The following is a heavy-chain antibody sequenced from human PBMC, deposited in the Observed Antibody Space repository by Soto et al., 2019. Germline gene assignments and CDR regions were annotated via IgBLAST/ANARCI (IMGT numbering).Heavy chain of an antibody. CDR2: ISSISSTK. D-gene: IGHD6-19*01. V-gene: IGHV3-48*01. CDR1: GFSFSNYN. Sequence: EVQLVESGGGLVQPGGSLRLSCEASGFSFSNYNMNWVRQAPGKGLEWVSYISSISSTKYYADSVKGRFTISRDNAKNSLHLQMNSLRAEDTAVYYCAREAVAGTLNWFDPWGQGTLVTVSS. J-gene: IGHJ5*02. CDR3: AREAVAGTLNWFDP.